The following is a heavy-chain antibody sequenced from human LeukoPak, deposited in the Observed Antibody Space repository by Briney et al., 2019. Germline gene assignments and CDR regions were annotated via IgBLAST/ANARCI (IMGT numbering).Heavy chain of an antibody. CDR3: AEDAVAGTADY. CDR2: ISGDGGST. D-gene: IGHD6-19*01. J-gene: IGHJ4*02. V-gene: IGHV3-43*02. CDR1: GFTFDDYA. Sequence: GGSLRLSCAASGFTFDDYAMHWVRQAPGKGLEWVSLISGDGGSTYYADSVKGRFTISRDNSKNSLYLQMNSLRTEDTALYYCAEDAVAGTADYWGQGTLVTVSS.